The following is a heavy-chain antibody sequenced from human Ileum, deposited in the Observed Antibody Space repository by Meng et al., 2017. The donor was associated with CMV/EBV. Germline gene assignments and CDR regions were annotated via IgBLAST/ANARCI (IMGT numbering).Heavy chain of an antibody. CDR2: IYYSRST. V-gene: IGHV4-39*07. CDR3: AREKTYGSSAFDI. Sequence: SETLSLTCTVSGGSIYSSTYYWGWIRQPPGKGLEWIGNIYYSRSTNYNPSLKSRITVSVDTSKSQFSLKLTSMTAADTAVYYCAREKTYGSSAFDIWGQGTMVTVSS. J-gene: IGHJ3*02. D-gene: IGHD1-14*01. CDR1: GGSIYSSTYY.